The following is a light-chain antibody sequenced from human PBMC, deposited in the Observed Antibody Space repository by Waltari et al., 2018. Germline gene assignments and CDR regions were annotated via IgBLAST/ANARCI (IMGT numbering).Light chain of an antibody. CDR1: QSVLYSSNNKNH. CDR2: WAS. V-gene: IGKV4-1*01. J-gene: IGKJ1*01. Sequence: DIVMTQSPDSLAVSLGERATINCKSSQSVLYSSNNKNHLAWYQQKPGQPPKLLVYWASTRESGFPDRCSGSGSGTDFTLTISSLQAEDVAVYYCQQYYSLPWTFGQGTKVEIK. CDR3: QQYYSLPWT.